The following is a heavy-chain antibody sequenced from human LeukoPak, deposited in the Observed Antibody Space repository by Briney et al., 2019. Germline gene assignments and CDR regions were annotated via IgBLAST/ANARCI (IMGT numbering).Heavy chain of an antibody. Sequence: PSETLSLTCAVSGYSISSAYYWGWIRQPPGKGLEWTGNIYHSGNTYYNPSLRSRVTISVDTSKNQFSLKLSSVTAADTAVYYCASGAVTNRFDPWGQGTLVTVSS. J-gene: IGHJ5*02. D-gene: IGHD4-17*01. CDR3: ASGAVTNRFDP. CDR2: IYHSGNT. V-gene: IGHV4-38-2*01. CDR1: GYSISSAYY.